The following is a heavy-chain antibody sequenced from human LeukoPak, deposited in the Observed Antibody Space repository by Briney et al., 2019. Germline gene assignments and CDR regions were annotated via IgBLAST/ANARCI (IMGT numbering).Heavy chain of an antibody. CDR1: GYTFTSYG. CDR3: ARGVVPAARYYYYYYMDV. Sequence: ASVKVSCKASGYTFTSYGISWVRQAPGQGLEWMGWISAYNGNTNYAQQLQGRVTMTTDTSTSTAYMELRSLRSDDTAVYYCARGVVPAARYYYYYYMDVWGKGTTVTVSS. J-gene: IGHJ6*03. CDR2: ISAYNGNT. V-gene: IGHV1-18*01. D-gene: IGHD2-2*01.